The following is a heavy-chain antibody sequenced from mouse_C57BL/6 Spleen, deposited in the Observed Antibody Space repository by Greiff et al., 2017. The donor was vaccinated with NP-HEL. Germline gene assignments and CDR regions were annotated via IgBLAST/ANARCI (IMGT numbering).Heavy chain of an antibody. CDR1: GYTFTSYW. V-gene: IGHV1-69*01. CDR3: ARNDGHYYAMDY. Sequence: QVQLQQSGAELVMPGASVKLSCKASGYTFTSYWMHWVKQRPGQGLEWIGEIDPSDSYTNYNQKFKGKSTLTVDKSSSTAYMQLSSLTSEDSAVYYCARNDGHYYAMDYWGQGTSVTVSS. J-gene: IGHJ4*01. CDR2: IDPSDSYT. D-gene: IGHD2-12*01.